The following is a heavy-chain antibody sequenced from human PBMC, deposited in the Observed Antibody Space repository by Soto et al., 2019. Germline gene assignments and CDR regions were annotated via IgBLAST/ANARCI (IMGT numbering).Heavy chain of an antibody. CDR1: GLSLTTSGVG. V-gene: IGHV2-5*01. CDR3: AHTGYSYDPFGY. D-gene: IGHD5-18*01. Sequence: QITLKESGATLVKPTQTLTLTCTFSGLSLTTSGVGVGWIRQPPGKALEWLARIFWNYAERYSPALKSRLNTAKHTAKNQVVLTMTHMDPVDTATSHCAHTGYSYDPFGYWARGTLVPVPS. CDR2: IFWNYAE. J-gene: IGHJ4*02.